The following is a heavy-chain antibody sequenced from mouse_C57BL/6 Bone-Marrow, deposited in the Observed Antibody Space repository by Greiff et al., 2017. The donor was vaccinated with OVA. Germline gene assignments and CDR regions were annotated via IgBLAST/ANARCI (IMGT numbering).Heavy chain of an antibody. CDR2: ISSGGDYI. J-gene: IGHJ4*01. CDR3: TRDGYYAMDY. D-gene: IGHD2-3*01. V-gene: IGHV5-9-1*02. Sequence: EVKLVESGEGLVKPGGSLKLSCAASGFTFRSYAMSWVRQTPEKRLEWVAYISSGGDYIYYADTVKGRFTISRDNARNTLYLQMSSLNSEDTARYYCTRDGYYAMDYWGQGTSVTVSS. CDR1: GFTFRSYA.